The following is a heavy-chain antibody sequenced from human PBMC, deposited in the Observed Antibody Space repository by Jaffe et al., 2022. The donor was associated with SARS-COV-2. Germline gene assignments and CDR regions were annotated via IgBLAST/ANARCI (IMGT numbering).Heavy chain of an antibody. CDR1: GDSISRGDYY. CDR3: ARTQLVEPFDI. D-gene: IGHD1-1*01. Sequence: QVQLQESGPGLVKPSQTLSLTCTVSGDSISRGDYYWSWIRQPPGKGLEWIGYIHYRGNTYYRPSLKSRVTISVDTSKNQFSLKLSSVNAADTAVYYCARTQLVEPFDIWGQGTMVTVSS. CDR2: IHYRGNT. J-gene: IGHJ3*02. V-gene: IGHV4-30-4*01.